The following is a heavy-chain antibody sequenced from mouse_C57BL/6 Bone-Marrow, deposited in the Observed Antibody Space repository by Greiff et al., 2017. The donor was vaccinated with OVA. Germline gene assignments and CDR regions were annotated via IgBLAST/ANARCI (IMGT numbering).Heavy chain of an antibody. CDR3: ARRGVTTKNAMDY. D-gene: IGHD2-1*01. CDR2: ISSGGSYT. CDR1: GFTFSSYG. V-gene: IGHV5-6*01. J-gene: IGHJ4*01. Sequence: DVQLQESGGDLVKPGGSLKLSCAASGFTFSSYGMSWVRQTPDKRLEWVATISSGGSYTYYPDSVKGRFTISRDNAKNTLYLQMSSLKSEDTAMDYCARRGVTTKNAMDYWGQGTSVTVSS.